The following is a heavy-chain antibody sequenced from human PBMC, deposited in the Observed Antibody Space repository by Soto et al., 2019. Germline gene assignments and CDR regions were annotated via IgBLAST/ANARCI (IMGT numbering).Heavy chain of an antibody. Sequence: EVQLAESGGGLVQPGGSLRLSCAASGFTFSNYDMHWVRQATGKGLEWVSAIDIAGDTYYPDSVKGRFTISREKAKNSLYLQMNSLRADDTAVYYCARAARWLQSRYFDLWGRGTLVTVSS. D-gene: IGHD5-12*01. CDR1: GFTFSNYD. CDR2: IDIAGDT. J-gene: IGHJ2*01. V-gene: IGHV3-13*01. CDR3: ARAARWLQSRYFDL.